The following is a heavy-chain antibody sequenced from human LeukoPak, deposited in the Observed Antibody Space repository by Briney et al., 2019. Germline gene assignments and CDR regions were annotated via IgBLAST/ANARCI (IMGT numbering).Heavy chain of an antibody. V-gene: IGHV4-4*07. CDR2: IYTSGST. Sequence: SETLSLTCTVSGGSISSYYWSWIRQPAGKGLEWIGRIYTSGSTNYNPSLKSRVTMSVDTSKNQFSLKLSSVTAADAAVYYCARDAYYYGHPVNWFDPWGQGTLVTVSS. CDR3: ARDAYYYGHPVNWFDP. J-gene: IGHJ5*02. D-gene: IGHD3-10*01. CDR1: GGSISSYY.